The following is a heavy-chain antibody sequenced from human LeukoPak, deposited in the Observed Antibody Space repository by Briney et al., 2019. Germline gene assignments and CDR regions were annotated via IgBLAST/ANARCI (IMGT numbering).Heavy chain of an antibody. J-gene: IGHJ6*03. Sequence: GGSLRLSCAASGFTFSSYEMNWVRQAPGKGLEWVSYISSSGSTIYYADSVKGRFTISRDNAKNSLYLQMNSLRAEDTAVYYCARGYCTNGVCPARHYYYMDVWGKGTTVTVSS. D-gene: IGHD2-8*01. V-gene: IGHV3-48*03. CDR3: ARGYCTNGVCPARHYYYMDV. CDR1: GFTFSSYE. CDR2: ISSSGSTI.